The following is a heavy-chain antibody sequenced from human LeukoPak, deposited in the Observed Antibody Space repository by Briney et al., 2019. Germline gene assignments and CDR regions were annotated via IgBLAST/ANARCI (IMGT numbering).Heavy chain of an antibody. CDR1: GFTVSSNS. Sequence: PGGSLRLSCTVSGFTVSSNSMSWVRQAPGKGLEWVSFIYSDNTHYSDSVKGRFTISRDNSKNTLYLQMNSLRAEDTAVYYCARNGRVRRVVKDLFEYWGQGILVAVSS. CDR3: ARNGRVRRVVKDLFEY. V-gene: IGHV3-53*01. CDR2: IYSDNT. J-gene: IGHJ4*02. D-gene: IGHD3-10*01.